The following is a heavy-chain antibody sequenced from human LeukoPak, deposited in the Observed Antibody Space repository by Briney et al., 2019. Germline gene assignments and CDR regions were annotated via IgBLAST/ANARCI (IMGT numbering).Heavy chain of an antibody. D-gene: IGHD3-22*01. CDR3: ARAGYYDSSGYYGDLYYFDY. CDR1: GDSITGYY. J-gene: IGHJ4*02. V-gene: IGHV4-38-2*02. CDR2: IYYTGNT. Sequence: SETLSLTCSVSGDSITGYYWGWIRQPPGKGLEWIGNIYYTGNTYYNSSLKSRVTISLDTSKNQFSLKLSSVTAADTAVYYCARAGYYDSSGYYGDLYYFDYWGQGTLVTVSS.